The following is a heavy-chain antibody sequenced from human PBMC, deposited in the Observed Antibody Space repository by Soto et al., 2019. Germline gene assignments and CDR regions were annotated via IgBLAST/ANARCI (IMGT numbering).Heavy chain of an antibody. CDR1: GGSFSGYY. CDR2: INHSGST. V-gene: IGHV4-34*01. J-gene: IGHJ6*02. Sequence: QVQLQQWGAGLLKPSETLSLTCAVYGGSFSGYYWSWIRQPPGKVLEWIGEINHSGSTNYNPSLKSRVTISVDKSTNQFSLKLSSVTAADTAVYYCARVSGIYYYGMDVWGQGTTVTVSS. D-gene: IGHD3-10*01. CDR3: ARVSGIYYYGMDV.